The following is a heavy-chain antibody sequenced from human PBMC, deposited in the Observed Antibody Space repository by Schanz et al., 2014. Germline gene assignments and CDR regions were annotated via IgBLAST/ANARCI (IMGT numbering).Heavy chain of an antibody. V-gene: IGHV1-69*02. D-gene: IGHD2-15*01. Sequence: QVQLVQSGAEVKKPGSSMKVSCKASGGTFSTYPINWLRQAPGQGLEWMGRIIPIHGIVNYAQRFQDRVRITADKSTSAAYMELSSLRSDDTAVYYCARGGGPEDGFDIWGQGTMLTVSS. J-gene: IGHJ3*02. CDR2: IIPIHGIV. CDR1: GGTFSTYP. CDR3: ARGGGPEDGFDI.